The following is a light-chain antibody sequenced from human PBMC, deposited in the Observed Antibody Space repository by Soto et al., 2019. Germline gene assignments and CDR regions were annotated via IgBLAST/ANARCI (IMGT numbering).Light chain of an antibody. CDR3: SSYTSSSTLPYV. CDR1: SSDVGGYNY. J-gene: IGLJ1*01. Sequence: QSALTQPASVSGSPGQSITISCTGTSSDVGGYNYVSWYQQHPGKAPKVMIYDVSNRPSGVSNRFSGSKSGNTASLTISGLQAEDEADYYCSSYTSSSTLPYVFGTGTQLTVL. V-gene: IGLV2-14*01. CDR2: DVS.